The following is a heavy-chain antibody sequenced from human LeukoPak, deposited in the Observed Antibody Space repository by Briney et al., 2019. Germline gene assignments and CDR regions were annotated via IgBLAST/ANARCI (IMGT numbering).Heavy chain of an antibody. D-gene: IGHD6-13*01. J-gene: IGHJ4*02. CDR2: IRPSGSPM. Sequence: QPGGSLRLSCAASGLSLGSYEMNWVRQAPGKGLEWISHIRPSGSPMYYADSVRGRFTISRDNAKKSLYLQMSSLRAEDTAVYYCATKVPGTSHFAHWGQGTLVTVSS. CDR3: ATKVPGTSHFAH. V-gene: IGHV3-48*03. CDR1: GLSLGSYE.